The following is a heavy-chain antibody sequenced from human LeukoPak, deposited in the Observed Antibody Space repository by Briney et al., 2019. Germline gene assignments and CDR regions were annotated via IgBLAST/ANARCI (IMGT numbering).Heavy chain of an antibody. CDR1: GIIFSSYA. V-gene: IGHV3-64D*06. CDR2: ISSDGGNT. CDR3: IGTFDY. Sequence: GGSLRLSCSASGIIFSSYAMYWVRQAPGKGLKYVSAISSDGGNTYIADSVKGRFTISRDNSKNTLYLQMSSLRAEDTAVYYCIGTFDYWGQGILVTVSS. J-gene: IGHJ4*02.